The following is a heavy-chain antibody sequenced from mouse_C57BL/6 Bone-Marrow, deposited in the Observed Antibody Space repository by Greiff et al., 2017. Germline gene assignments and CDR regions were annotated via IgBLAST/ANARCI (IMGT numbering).Heavy chain of an antibody. D-gene: IGHD1-1*01. CDR3: ARRGIDYYGSSLFAY. V-gene: IGHV1-69*01. CDR1: GYTFTSYW. J-gene: IGHJ3*01. CDR2: IDPSDSYT. Sequence: QVQLQQPGAELVMPGASVKLSCKASGYTFTSYWMHWVKQRPGHGLEWIGEIDPSDSYTNYTQKFKGKSTLTVDKSSSTAYMQLSSLTAEDSAVYYCARRGIDYYGSSLFAYWGQGTLVTVAA.